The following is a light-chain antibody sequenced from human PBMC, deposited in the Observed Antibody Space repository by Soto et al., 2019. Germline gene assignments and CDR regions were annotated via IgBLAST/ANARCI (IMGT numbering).Light chain of an antibody. CDR3: RVWDDTLNGWV. J-gene: IGLJ3*02. Sequence: QSVVTQPPSASGTPGQRVTISCSGGTSKIGVNTINWYQHLPGMAPKLLIYSNNQRPSGVPDRFSGSKSGTSASLAISRLHSEDEADFYCRVWDDTLNGWVFGGGTKLTVL. V-gene: IGLV1-44*01. CDR2: SNN. CDR1: TSKIGVNT.